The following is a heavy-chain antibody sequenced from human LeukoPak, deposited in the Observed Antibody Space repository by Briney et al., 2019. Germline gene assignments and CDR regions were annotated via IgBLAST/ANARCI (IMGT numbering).Heavy chain of an antibody. D-gene: IGHD5-18*01. V-gene: IGHV1-46*01. J-gene: IGHJ3*02. CDR2: INPSGGST. CDR1: GYTFTSYY. Sequence: ASVKVSCKASGYTFTSYYMHWVRQAPGQGLEWMGIINPSGGSTSYAQKFQGRVTMTRDTSISTAYMELSRLRSDDTAVYYCARETGNTYAFDIWGQGTMVTVSS. CDR3: ARETGNTYAFDI.